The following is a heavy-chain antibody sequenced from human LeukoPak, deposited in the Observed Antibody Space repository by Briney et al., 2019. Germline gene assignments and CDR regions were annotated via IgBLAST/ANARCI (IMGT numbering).Heavy chain of an antibody. J-gene: IGHJ4*02. Sequence: GGSLRLSCAASGFTFSSYSMNWVRQAPGKGLEWVAVIWYDGSNKYYADSVKGRFTISRDNSKNTLYLQMNSLRAEDTAVYYCARERGYTGPFDYWGQGTLVTVSS. CDR1: GFTFSSYS. D-gene: IGHD3-16*02. V-gene: IGHV3-33*08. CDR3: ARERGYTGPFDY. CDR2: IWYDGSNK.